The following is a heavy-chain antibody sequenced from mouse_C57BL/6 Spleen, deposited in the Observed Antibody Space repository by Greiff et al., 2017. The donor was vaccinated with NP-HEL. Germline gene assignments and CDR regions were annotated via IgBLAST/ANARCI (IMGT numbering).Heavy chain of an antibody. CDR1: GYTFTSYW. J-gene: IGHJ3*01. Sequence: VQLQQPGAELVKPGASVKMSCKASGYTFTSYWITWVKQRPGQGLEWIGDIYPGSGSTNYNEKFKSKATLTVDTSSSTAYMQLSSLTSEDSAVYYCAREGSYYTNRAWFAYWGQGTLVTVSA. V-gene: IGHV1-55*01. D-gene: IGHD2-5*01. CDR2: IYPGSGST. CDR3: AREGSYYTNRAWFAY.